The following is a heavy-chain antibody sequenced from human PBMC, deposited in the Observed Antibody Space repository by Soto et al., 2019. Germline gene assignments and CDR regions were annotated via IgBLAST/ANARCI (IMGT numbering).Heavy chain of an antibody. CDR2: INHSGST. J-gene: IGHJ6*02. CDR3: ARTRRAVAGILYYGLDV. CDR1: GGSFSGYY. Sequence: QVQLQQWGAGLLKPSETLSLTCATYGGSFSGYYWNWIRQPPGKGLEWSGEINHSGSTNYNPSLKSRVIISVDTSKNLFSLKLSSVTAADTAVYYCARTRRAVAGILYYGLDVWGQGTTVTVSS. D-gene: IGHD6-19*01. V-gene: IGHV4-34*01.